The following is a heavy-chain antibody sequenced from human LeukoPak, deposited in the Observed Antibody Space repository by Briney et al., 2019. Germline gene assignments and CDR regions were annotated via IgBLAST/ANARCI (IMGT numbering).Heavy chain of an antibody. CDR3: ATETIGRHYDY. Sequence: AGGSLRLSCAASGFTFSSCGFNWVRQAPGKGLEWVSSIGPTGTDRYYADSVRGRFTISRDNAKNSMYLQMDGLRDEDTAVYYCATETIGRHYDYWGQGTLLTVSS. CDR2: IGPTGTDR. D-gene: IGHD1-14*01. J-gene: IGHJ4*02. V-gene: IGHV3-21*01. CDR1: GFTFSSCG.